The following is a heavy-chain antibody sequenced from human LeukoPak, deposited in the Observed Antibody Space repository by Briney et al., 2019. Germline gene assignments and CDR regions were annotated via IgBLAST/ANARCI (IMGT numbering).Heavy chain of an antibody. CDR3: ARAQEYYYGSGSYDWFDP. D-gene: IGHD3-10*01. CDR2: INPNSGGT. CDR1: GYTFTGYY. J-gene: IGHJ5*02. Sequence: ASVKVSCTASGYTFTGYYMHWVRQAPGQGLEWMGWINPNSGGTNYAQKFQGRVTMTRDTSISTAYMELSRLRSDDTAVYYCARAQEYYYGSGSYDWFDPWGQGTLVTVSS. V-gene: IGHV1-2*02.